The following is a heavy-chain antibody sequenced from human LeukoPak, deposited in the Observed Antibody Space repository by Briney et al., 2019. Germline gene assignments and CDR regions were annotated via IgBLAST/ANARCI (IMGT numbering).Heavy chain of an antibody. J-gene: IGHJ3*02. Sequence: SETLSLTCTVSGYSISSGYYWGWIRQPPGKGLEWIGSIYHSGSTYYNPSLKSRVTISVDTSKNQFSLKLSSVTAADTAVYHCARLTDVGDAFDIWGQGTMVTVSS. CDR2: IYHSGST. CDR1: GYSISSGYY. D-gene: IGHD1-20*01. CDR3: ARLTDVGDAFDI. V-gene: IGHV4-38-2*02.